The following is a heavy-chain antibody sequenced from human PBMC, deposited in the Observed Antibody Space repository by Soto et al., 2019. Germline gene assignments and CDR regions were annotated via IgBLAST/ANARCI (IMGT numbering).Heavy chain of an antibody. CDR3: TTDTYSSSWYKAFDI. Sequence: GGSLRLSCAASGFTFSNAWMSWVRQAPGKGLEWVGRIKSKTDGGTTDYAAPVKGRFTISRDDSKNTLYLQMNSLKTEDTAVYYCTTDTYSSSWYKAFDIWGQGTMVTVSS. CDR1: GFTFSNAW. V-gene: IGHV3-15*01. CDR2: IKSKTDGGTT. D-gene: IGHD6-13*01. J-gene: IGHJ3*02.